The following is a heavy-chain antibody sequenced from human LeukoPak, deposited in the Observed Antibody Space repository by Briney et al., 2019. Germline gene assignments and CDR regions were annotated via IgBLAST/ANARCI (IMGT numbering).Heavy chain of an antibody. V-gene: IGHV4-38-2*01. CDR1: GYSISSGYY. Sequence: PSETLSLTCGVSGYSISSGYYWGWIRQPPGKGLEWIGSIYHSGHTYRNPSLKSRVTMSVDTSKNQFSLKLTSGIAADTAVYYCARAYYDILTGYPPHAFDIWGQGTMVTVSS. CDR3: ARAYYDILTGYPPHAFDI. J-gene: IGHJ3*02. D-gene: IGHD3-9*01. CDR2: IYHSGHT.